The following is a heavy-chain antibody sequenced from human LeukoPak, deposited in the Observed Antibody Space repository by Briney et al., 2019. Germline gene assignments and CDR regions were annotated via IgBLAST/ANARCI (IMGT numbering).Heavy chain of an antibody. Sequence: ASVKVSCKAFGYTFTNNWMHWVRQAPGQGPGWMGWINPNSGGTNYAQKFQGRVTMTRDTSISTAYMELSRLRSDDTAVYYCARDGAYDILTGYYGYYYYYMDVWGKGTTVTISS. V-gene: IGHV1-2*02. CDR2: INPNSGGT. J-gene: IGHJ6*03. CDR1: GYTFTNNW. CDR3: ARDGAYDILTGYYGYYYYYMDV. D-gene: IGHD3-9*01.